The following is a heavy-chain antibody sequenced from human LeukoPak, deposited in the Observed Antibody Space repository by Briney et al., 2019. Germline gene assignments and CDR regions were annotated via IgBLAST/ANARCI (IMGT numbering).Heavy chain of an antibody. V-gene: IGHV1-8*01. J-gene: IGHJ3*02. CDR3: ARGLRKTEYAFDI. CDR1: GYTFTSYD. Sequence: ASGKVSCKASGYTFTSYDINWVRQATGQGLEWMGWMNPDSGNTGYAQKFQGRVTMTRNTSISTAYMELSSLRSEDTAVYYCARGLRKTEYAFDIWGQGTMVTVSS. CDR2: MNPDSGNT.